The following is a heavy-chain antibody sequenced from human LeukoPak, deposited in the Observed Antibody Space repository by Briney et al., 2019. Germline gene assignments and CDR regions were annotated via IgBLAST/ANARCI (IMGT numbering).Heavy chain of an antibody. Sequence: PGGSLRLSCAASEFTLSGYDVNWVRQAPGKGLEWVSYISTSGSHMYYADSVKGRLTISRDNAKNSVYLQMNGLRAEDTAVYHCAREDADGGFDIWGQGTMVTVSS. V-gene: IGHV3-48*03. CDR2: ISTSGSHM. D-gene: IGHD2-15*01. CDR1: EFTLSGYD. J-gene: IGHJ3*02. CDR3: AREDADGGFDI.